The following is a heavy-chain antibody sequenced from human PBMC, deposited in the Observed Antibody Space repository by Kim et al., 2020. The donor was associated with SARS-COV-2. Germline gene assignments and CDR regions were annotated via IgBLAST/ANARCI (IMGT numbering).Heavy chain of an antibody. D-gene: IGHD2-2*01. CDR3: ARAVPAARFWFDP. V-gene: IGHV1-2*04. J-gene: IGHJ5*02. Sequence: AQKFQGWVTMTRDTSISTAYMELSRLRSDDTAVYYCARAVPAARFWFDPWGQGTLVTVSS.